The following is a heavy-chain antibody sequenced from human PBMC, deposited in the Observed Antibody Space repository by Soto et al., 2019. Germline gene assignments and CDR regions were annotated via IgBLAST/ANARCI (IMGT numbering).Heavy chain of an antibody. CDR3: AKDPQTWGSIWFDP. D-gene: IGHD7-27*01. CDR2: ISDSGNYI. V-gene: IGHV3-23*01. Sequence: EVQLLESGGGLVQPGGSLRLSCAASGFIFSNYAMSWVRQAPGKGPEWVSSISDSGNYIEYADSVECRFTISRDNSKNTLYLQMNSVRAEDTARYYCAKDPQTWGSIWFDPWGQGTQVNVSS. J-gene: IGHJ5*02. CDR1: GFIFSNYA.